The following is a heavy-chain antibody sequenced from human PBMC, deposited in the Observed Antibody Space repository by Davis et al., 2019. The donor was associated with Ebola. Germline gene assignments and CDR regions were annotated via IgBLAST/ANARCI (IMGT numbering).Heavy chain of an antibody. Sequence: GESLKISCAASGFTFSSYGMSWVRQAPGKGLEWVSAISGSGGSTNYADSVKGRFTVSRDNAKNSLYLQMNSLRAEDTAVYYCARDTKAAHAPWGQGTLVTVSS. V-gene: IGHV3-23*01. CDR3: ARDTKAAHAP. D-gene: IGHD6-6*01. CDR2: ISGSGGST. J-gene: IGHJ5*02. CDR1: GFTFSSYG.